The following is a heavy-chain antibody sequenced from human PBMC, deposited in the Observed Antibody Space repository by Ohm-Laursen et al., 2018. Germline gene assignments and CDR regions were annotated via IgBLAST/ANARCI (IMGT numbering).Heavy chain of an antibody. J-gene: IGHJ6*02. CDR2: INPNSGGT. V-gene: IGHV1-2*02. D-gene: IGHD4-23*01. Sequence: ASVKVSCKTSGYTFTDYYLHWVRQAPGQGLEWMGRINPNSGGTNYAQKFQGRVTMTRDTSISTAYMELSRLRSDDTAVYYCAVSVVTPYGMDVWGQGTTVTVSS. CDR1: GYTFTDYY. CDR3: AVSVVTPYGMDV.